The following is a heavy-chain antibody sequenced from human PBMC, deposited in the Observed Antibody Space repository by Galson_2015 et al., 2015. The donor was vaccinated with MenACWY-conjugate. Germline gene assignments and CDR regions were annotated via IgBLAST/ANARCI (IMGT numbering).Heavy chain of an antibody. CDR3: SRVRGTTGTDS. D-gene: IGHD1-1*01. Sequence: ETLSLTCTVSGDSISSKSYSWGWVRQPPGQGLEWIGTSYSSGNTHYNPSLKSRVTISVDTSGNQFSLKLTSVTTADTAVYYCSRVRGTTGTDSWGQGTLVSVSS. J-gene: IGHJ4*02. CDR1: GDSISSKSYS. V-gene: IGHV4-39*07. CDR2: SYSSGNT.